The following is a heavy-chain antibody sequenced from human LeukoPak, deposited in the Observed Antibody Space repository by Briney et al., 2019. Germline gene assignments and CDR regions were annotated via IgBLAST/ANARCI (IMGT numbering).Heavy chain of an antibody. CDR2: IDPNSGGT. J-gene: IGHJ4*02. V-gene: IGHV1-2*02. CDR1: GYTFTGYY. D-gene: IGHD3-3*01. CDR3: ARGGQHYDFWSGYFTYYFDY. Sequence: ASVKVSCKASGYTFTGYYMHWVRQAPGQGLEWMGWIDPNSGGTNYAQKFQGRVTMTRDTSISTAYMELSSLRSEDTAVYYCARGGQHYDFWSGYFTYYFDYWGQGTLVTVSS.